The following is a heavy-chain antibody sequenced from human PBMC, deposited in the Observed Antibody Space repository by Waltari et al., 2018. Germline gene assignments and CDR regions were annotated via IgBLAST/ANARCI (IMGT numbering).Heavy chain of an antibody. D-gene: IGHD6-25*01. Sequence: QVQLQESGPGLVKPSQTLSLTCTVSGGTIRSGSYYWRWIRQSAGKGLEWIGRMYTSGSANYSPSLKSRVTISVDTSKNQFSLKLSAVTAADTAVYYCAREGIYSSATDARFDPWGQGTLVTVSS. V-gene: IGHV4-61*02. CDR1: GGTIRSGSYY. CDR3: AREGIYSSATDARFDP. CDR2: MYTSGSA. J-gene: IGHJ5*02.